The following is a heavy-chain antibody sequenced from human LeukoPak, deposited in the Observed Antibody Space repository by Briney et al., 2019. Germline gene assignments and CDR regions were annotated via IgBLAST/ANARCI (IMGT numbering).Heavy chain of an antibody. CDR3: AKVFSVAGLSDY. Sequence: PGGSLRLSCAASGLTFSNYAMSWVRQAPGKGLEWVSGISGSGGTTYYADSVKGRFTISRDNSKNTLYLQMNSLRAEDTAVYYCAKVFSVAGLSDYWGQGTLVTVSS. V-gene: IGHV3-23*01. D-gene: IGHD6-19*01. CDR2: ISGSGGTT. J-gene: IGHJ4*02. CDR1: GLTFSNYA.